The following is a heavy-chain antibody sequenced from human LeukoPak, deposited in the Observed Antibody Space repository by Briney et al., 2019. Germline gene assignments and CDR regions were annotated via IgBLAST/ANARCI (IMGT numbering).Heavy chain of an antibody. V-gene: IGHV1-2*02. CDR2: INPNSGGT. J-gene: IGHJ3*02. CDR1: GYTFTGYY. CDR3: ARVGELLRTGAFDI. D-gene: IGHD1-26*01. Sequence: ASVKVSCKASGYTFTGYYMHWVRQAPGQGLEWTGWINPNSGGTNYAQKFQGRVTMTRDTSISTAYMELSRLRSDDTAVYYCARVGELLRTGAFDIWGQGTMVTVSS.